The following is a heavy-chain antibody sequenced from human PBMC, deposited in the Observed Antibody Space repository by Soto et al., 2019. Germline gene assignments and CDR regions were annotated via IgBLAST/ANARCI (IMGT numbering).Heavy chain of an antibody. J-gene: IGHJ6*03. V-gene: IGHV3-66*01. CDR3: ARGALQEYYYYYMDV. CDR2: IYSGGST. Sequence: GGSLRLSCAASGFTVSSNYMSWVRQAPGKGLEWVSVIYSGGSTYYADSVKGRFTISRDNSKNTLYLQMNSLRAEDTAVYYCARGALQEYYYYYMDVWGKGTTVTVSS. CDR1: GFTVSSNY.